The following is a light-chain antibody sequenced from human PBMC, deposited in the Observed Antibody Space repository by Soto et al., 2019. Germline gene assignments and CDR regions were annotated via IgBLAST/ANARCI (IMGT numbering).Light chain of an antibody. Sequence: EIVLTQSPGTLSLSPGERATLSCRASQSVSSSYLAWYQQKPGQAPRLLIYGASSRATGIPDRFSGSGSGTDFTLTISILEPEDSAVYYCQQYGSSPRTFGQGTKVEIK. CDR1: QSVSSSY. V-gene: IGKV3-20*01. CDR2: GAS. CDR3: QQYGSSPRT. J-gene: IGKJ1*01.